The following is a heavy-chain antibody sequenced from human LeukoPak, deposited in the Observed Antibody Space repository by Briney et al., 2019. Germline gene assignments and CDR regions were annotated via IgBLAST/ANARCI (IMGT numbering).Heavy chain of an antibody. Sequence: SETLSLTCTVSGGSISSYYWSWIRQPPGKGLEWIGFVSYSGNTNYNPSLKSRVTISLDTSRNQFSLKLNSVTAADTAVYYCARGVGSGYTDDWGQGTLVTVFS. CDR2: VSYSGNT. D-gene: IGHD3-22*01. V-gene: IGHV4-59*01. J-gene: IGHJ4*02. CDR3: ARGVGSGYTDD. CDR1: GGSISSYY.